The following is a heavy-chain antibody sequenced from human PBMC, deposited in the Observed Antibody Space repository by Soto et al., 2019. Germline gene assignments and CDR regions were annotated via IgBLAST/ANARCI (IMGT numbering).Heavy chain of an antibody. D-gene: IGHD3-16*01. CDR1: GGTFSSYA. Sequence: QVQLVQSGAEVKKPGSSVKVSCKASGGTFSSYAISWVRQAPGQGLEWMGGIIPIFGTSNYAQKFQGRVTITTDQSMSTAYLEISSLRSEDTAVYYCALGGVMTPFDYGGQGTMVTVSS. J-gene: IGHJ4*02. V-gene: IGHV1-69*05. CDR2: IIPIFGTS. CDR3: ALGGVMTPFDY.